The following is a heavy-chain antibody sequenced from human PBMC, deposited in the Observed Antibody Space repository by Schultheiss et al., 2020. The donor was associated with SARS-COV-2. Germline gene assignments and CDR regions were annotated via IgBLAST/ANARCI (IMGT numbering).Heavy chain of an antibody. Sequence: GGSLRLSCAASGFTFSGSAMHWVRQASGKGLEWVGRIRSKANSYATAYAASVKGRFTISRDDSKNTAYLQMNSLKTEDTAVYYCTSHYDFWSGEEMVSWFDPWGQGTLVTVSS. J-gene: IGHJ5*02. V-gene: IGHV3-73*01. CDR3: TSHYDFWSGEEMVSWFDP. D-gene: IGHD3-3*01. CDR1: GFTFSGSA. CDR2: IRSKANSYAT.